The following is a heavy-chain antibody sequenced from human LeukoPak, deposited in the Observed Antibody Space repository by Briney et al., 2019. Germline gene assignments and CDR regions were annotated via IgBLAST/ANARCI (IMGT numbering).Heavy chain of an antibody. CDR3: ARPLHDSYYDILTGYYNLYNWFDP. CDR1: GYTFTDYY. V-gene: IGHV1-2*02. Sequence: ASVKVSCKASGYTFTDYYMHWVRQAPGQGLEWMGWINPNSGGTNYAQKLQGRVTMTTDTSTSTAYMELRSLRSDDTAVYYCARPLHDSYYDILTGYYNLYNWFDPWGQGTLVTVSS. D-gene: IGHD3-9*01. J-gene: IGHJ5*02. CDR2: INPNSGGT.